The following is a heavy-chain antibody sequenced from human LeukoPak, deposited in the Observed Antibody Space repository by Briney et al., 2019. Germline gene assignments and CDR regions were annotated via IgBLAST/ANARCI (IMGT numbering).Heavy chain of an antibody. J-gene: IGHJ5*02. CDR3: VRGNVVVVAATPRWFDP. V-gene: IGHV1-2*02. D-gene: IGHD2-15*01. CDR2: INPNSGGT. CDR1: GYTFTGYY. Sequence: ASVKVSCKASGYTFTGYYMHWVRQAPGQGLEWMGWINPNSGGTNYAQKFQGRVTMTRDTSISTAYMELSRLRSDDTAVYYCVRGNVVVVAATPRWFDPWGQGTLVTVSS.